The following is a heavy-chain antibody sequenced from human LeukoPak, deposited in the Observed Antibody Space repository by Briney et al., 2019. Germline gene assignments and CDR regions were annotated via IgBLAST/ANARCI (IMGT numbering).Heavy chain of an antibody. CDR2: ISDSGST. CDR3: ARGDLAATDTGYSYYGMDV. D-gene: IGHD6-13*01. V-gene: IGHV4-59*01. J-gene: IGHJ6*02. Sequence: SETLSLTCTVSGGSISSYYWSWLRQPPGKGLEWIGYISDSGSTNYNPSLKSRVTISVDTSKNHFSLKVTSVTAADTAMYYCARGDLAATDTGYSYYGMDVWGQGTTVTVSS. CDR1: GGSISSYY.